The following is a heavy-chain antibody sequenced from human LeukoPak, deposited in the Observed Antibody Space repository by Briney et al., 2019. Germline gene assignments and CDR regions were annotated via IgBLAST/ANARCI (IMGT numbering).Heavy chain of an antibody. CDR2: CIPIFCTE. V-gene: IGHV1-69*01. J-gene: IGHJ6*02. CDR1: GGIHISYV. Sequence: SVKVSLKATGGIHISYVISWVRPATGQGLAWMGGCIPIFCTENYAQRFQGRVTITADESTSTAYMALNSLRSEDTAVYYCARESRGYTVTTTGVYYYYGMDVWGQGTTVTVSS. CDR3: ARESRGYTVTTTGVYYYYGMDV. D-gene: IGHD4-17*01.